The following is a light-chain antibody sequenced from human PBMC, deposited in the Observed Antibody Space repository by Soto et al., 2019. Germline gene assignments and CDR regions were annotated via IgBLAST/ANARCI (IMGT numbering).Light chain of an antibody. CDR3: QQSYSTPP. J-gene: IGKJ1*01. CDR1: QSISGY. Sequence: DIQMTQSPSSLSAFVGDRVTITCRASQSISGYLNWYQQKPGKAPKLLIYTASSLQSGVPSRFSGSGSGTDFTLTINSLQPEDFATYYCQQSYSTPPFGQGTKVEIK. V-gene: IGKV1-39*01. CDR2: TAS.